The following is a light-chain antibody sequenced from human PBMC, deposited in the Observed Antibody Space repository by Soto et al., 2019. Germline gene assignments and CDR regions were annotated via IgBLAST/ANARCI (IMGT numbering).Light chain of an antibody. CDR1: QDIDNY. V-gene: IGKV1-33*01. CDR3: QHYENLPYT. Sequence: DIQLTQFPSSLSASLGDRVTITCQASQDIDNYLNWYQQKPGKAPKLLIYDASNLEPGVPSRFSANGSGTDFAFTISSLQPEDIATYYCQHYENLPYTFGQGTKLEIK. CDR2: DAS. J-gene: IGKJ2*01.